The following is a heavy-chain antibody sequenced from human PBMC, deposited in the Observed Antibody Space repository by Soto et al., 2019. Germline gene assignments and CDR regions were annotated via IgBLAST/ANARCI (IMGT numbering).Heavy chain of an antibody. D-gene: IGHD4-17*01. V-gene: IGHV4-30-2*01. CDR1: GGSISNAAYS. CDR2: IYPSGMP. CDR3: AKGEGGYGDYYYYGMDV. J-gene: IGHJ6*02. Sequence: SETLSLTCTVSGGSISNAAYSWSWIRQPPGKGLEWIGYIYPSGMPFYNPSLRSRVTISIDRSNDQFSLNLKSVTAADTAVYYCAKGEGGYGDYYYYGMDVWGQGTTVTVSS.